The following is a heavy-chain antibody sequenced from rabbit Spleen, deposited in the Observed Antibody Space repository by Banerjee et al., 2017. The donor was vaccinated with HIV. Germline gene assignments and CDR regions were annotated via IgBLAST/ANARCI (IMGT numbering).Heavy chain of an antibody. V-gene: IGHV1S69*01. CDR1: GIDLSTNA. D-gene: IGHD2-1*01. Sequence: QSLEESGGRLVKPDETLTLTCTVSGIDLSTNAMSWVCQAPGEGLEWIGTISTGVSTYYASWAKGRFTISKTSTTVDLKMTSLTAADTATYFCARGPYDDYGDPYGMDLWGPGTLVTVS. CDR2: ISTGVST. J-gene: IGHJ6*01. CDR3: ARGPYDDYGDPYGMDL.